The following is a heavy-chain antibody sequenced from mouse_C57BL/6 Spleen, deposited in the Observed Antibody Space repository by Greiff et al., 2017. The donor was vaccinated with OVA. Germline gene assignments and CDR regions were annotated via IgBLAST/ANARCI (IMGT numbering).Heavy chain of an antibody. CDR2: IDPSDSYT. V-gene: IGHV1-69*01. Sequence: QVQLKQPGAELVMPGASVKLSCKASGYTFTSYWMHWVKQRPGQGLEWIGEIDPSDSYTNYNQKFKGKSTLTVDKSSSTAYMQLSSLTSEDSAVYYCARSEYYGPFDYWGQGTTLTVSS. J-gene: IGHJ2*01. CDR1: GYTFTSYW. D-gene: IGHD1-1*01. CDR3: ARSEYYGPFDY.